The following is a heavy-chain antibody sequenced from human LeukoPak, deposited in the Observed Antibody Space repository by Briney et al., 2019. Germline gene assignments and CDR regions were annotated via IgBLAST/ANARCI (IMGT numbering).Heavy chain of an antibody. D-gene: IGHD2-21*01. J-gene: IGHJ2*01. CDR2: IYTSGST. V-gene: IGHV4-4*07. CDR1: GGSISSYY. CDR3: AGDGGLLLIAIRDCSSNL. Sequence: SETLSLTCAVSGGSISSYYWSWIRQPAGKGLEWIGRIYTSGSTNYNPSLKSRVTMSVDTSKNQFSLKLSSVTAADTAVYYCAGDGGLLLIAIRDCSSNLGGRGTWSLSPQ.